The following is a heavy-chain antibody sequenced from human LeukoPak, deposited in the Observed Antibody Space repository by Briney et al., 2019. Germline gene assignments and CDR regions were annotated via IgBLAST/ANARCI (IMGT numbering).Heavy chain of an antibody. J-gene: IGHJ3*02. CDR1: GFTFTTSA. CDR2: IIVGSGNT. CDR3: SAVPNANAWYWDDAFDI. D-gene: IGHD2-8*02. V-gene: IGHV1-58*01. Sequence: SVNVSCKASGFTFTTSAVQRGRQARGQRLEWIGRIIVGSGNTDNAQKVQGRLTITSDISTITAYMELSSLTSDATDVSDYSAVPNANAWYWDDAFDIWGQGTMVTVSS.